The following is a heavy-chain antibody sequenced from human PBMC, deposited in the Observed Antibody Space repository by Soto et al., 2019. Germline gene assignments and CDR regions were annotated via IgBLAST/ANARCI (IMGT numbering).Heavy chain of an antibody. J-gene: IGHJ4*02. CDR3: ARDSGDSLFDY. Sequence: GGALRLSCAASGFTVSSNYMSWVRQAPGKGLEWVSVIYSGGSTYYADSVKGRFTISRDNSKNTLYLQMNSLRAEDTAVYYCARDSGDSLFDYWGRGTLVTVSS. D-gene: IGHD4-17*01. CDR1: GFTVSSNY. V-gene: IGHV3-66*01. CDR2: IYSGGST.